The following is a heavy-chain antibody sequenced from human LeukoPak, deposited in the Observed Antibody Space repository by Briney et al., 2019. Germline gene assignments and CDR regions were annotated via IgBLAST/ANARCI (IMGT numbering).Heavy chain of an antibody. J-gene: IGHJ4*02. CDR1: GYSISSGYY. D-gene: IGHD1-26*01. CDR2: IYHSGST. V-gene: IGHV4-38-2*02. CDR3: AREYSGSRYFDY. Sequence: SETLSLTCTVSGYSISSGYYWGWIRQPPGKGLEWIGSIYHSGSTYYNPSLKSRVTISVDTSKNQFSLKLSSVTAADTAVYYCAREYSGSRYFDYWGQGTLVTVSS.